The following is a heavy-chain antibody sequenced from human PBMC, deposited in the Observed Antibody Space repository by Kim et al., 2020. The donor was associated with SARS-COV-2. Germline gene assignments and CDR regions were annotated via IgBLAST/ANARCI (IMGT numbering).Heavy chain of an antibody. D-gene: IGHD3-9*01. J-gene: IGHJ4*02. CDR2: IYYSGTT. Sequence: SETLSLTCTVSGDSSASSAYYWNWIRHQAGKGLEWIGSIYYSGTTYFNPSLKSRIVMSVDTSQTQFYLNLTSVTAADTAVYYCAIGTSGYPYYYDHWGQG. CDR3: AIGTSGYPYYYDH. CDR1: GDSSASSAYY. V-gene: IGHV4-31*03.